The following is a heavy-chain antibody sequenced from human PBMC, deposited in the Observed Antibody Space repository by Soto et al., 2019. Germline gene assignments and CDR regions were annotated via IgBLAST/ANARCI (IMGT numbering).Heavy chain of an antibody. CDR2: IKSKSDGGTT. CDR1: GFTFSNAW. J-gene: IGHJ4*02. V-gene: IGHV3-15*01. Sequence: EVQLVESGGGLVKPGGSLRLSCAASGFTFSNAWMSWVRQAPGKGLEWVGRIKSKSDGGTTDYAAPVKGRFTISRDDSKHPLYLELDSLKTEDTAVYYCSAVVATLRYRSRDYCGQGTLVTVSS. CDR3: SAVVATLRYRSRDY. D-gene: IGHD5-12*01.